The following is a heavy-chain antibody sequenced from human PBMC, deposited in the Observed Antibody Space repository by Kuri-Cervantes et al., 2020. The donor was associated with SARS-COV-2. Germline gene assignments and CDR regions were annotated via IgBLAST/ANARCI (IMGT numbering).Heavy chain of an antibody. V-gene: IGHV3-74*01. D-gene: IGHD3-3*01. J-gene: IGHJ6*02. Sequence: GESLKISCAASGFTFSNYWMHWVRQAPGKGLVWVSRTNTDGSSTSYADSVKGRFTISRDNAKNTLYLQTNSLRAEDTAVYYCARDRYDFWSGLGYYYYGMDVWGQGTTVTVSS. CDR3: ARDRYDFWSGLGYYYYGMDV. CDR1: GFTFSNYW. CDR2: TNTDGSST.